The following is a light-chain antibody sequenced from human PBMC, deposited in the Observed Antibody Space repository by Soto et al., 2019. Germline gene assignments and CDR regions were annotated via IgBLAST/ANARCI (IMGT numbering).Light chain of an antibody. J-gene: IGLJ1*01. Sequence: QSVLTQPPSASGAPRQRVTTSCSGSSSNVGSNTVSWYQQFPGTAPRRLIHSNNKRPSGVPDRFSGSKSGTSASLAISGLQSEDEADYFCAAWDDSLNASVFGGGTKVTVL. CDR2: SNN. CDR1: SSNVGSNT. V-gene: IGLV1-44*01. CDR3: AAWDDSLNASV.